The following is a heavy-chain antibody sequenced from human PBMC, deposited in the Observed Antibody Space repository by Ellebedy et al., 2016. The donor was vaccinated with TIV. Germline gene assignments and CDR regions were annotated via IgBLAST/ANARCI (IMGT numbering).Heavy chain of an antibody. V-gene: IGHV4-59*12. D-gene: IGHD3-22*01. CDR1: GGSISSYY. CDR3: ASAYYDSSGYYHDY. Sequence: GSLRLXXTVSGGSISSYYWSWIRQPPGKGLEWIGYIYYSGSTYYNPSLKSRVTISVDTSKNQFSLKLSSVTAADTAVYYCASAYYDSSGYYHDYWGQGTLVTVSS. J-gene: IGHJ4*02. CDR2: IYYSGST.